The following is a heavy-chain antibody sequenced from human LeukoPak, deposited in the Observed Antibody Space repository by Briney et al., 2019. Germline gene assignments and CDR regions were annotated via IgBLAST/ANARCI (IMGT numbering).Heavy chain of an antibody. CDR2: ISSSSYI. CDR3: ATLAVADPFDY. J-gene: IGHJ4*02. CDR1: GFTFSSYS. D-gene: IGHD6-19*01. V-gene: IGHV3-21*01. Sequence: GGSLRLSCAASGFTFSSYSMNWVRQAPGKGLEWVSSISSSSYIYYADSVKGRFTISRDNAKNSLYLQMNSLRAEDTAVYYCATLAVADPFDYWGQGTLVTVSS.